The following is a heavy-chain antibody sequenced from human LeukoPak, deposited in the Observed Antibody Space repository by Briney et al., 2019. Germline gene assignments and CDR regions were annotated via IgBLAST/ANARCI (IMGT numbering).Heavy chain of an antibody. Sequence: GSLRLPCAASGFTFSSSAMSWVRQAPGKGLEWVSAISNNGGYTYYADSVQGRFTISRDNSKSTLCLQMNSLRAEDTAVYYCAKQLGYCSDGSCYFPYWGQGTLVTVSP. D-gene: IGHD2-15*01. CDR3: AKQLGYCSDGSCYFPY. V-gene: IGHV3-23*01. CDR1: GFTFSSSA. J-gene: IGHJ4*02. CDR2: ISNNGGYT.